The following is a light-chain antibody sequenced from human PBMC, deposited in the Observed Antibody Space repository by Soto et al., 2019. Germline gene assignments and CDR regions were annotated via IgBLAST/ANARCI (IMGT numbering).Light chain of an antibody. CDR3: QQYDSSPKT. CDR1: QSVSRN. J-gene: IGKJ1*01. V-gene: IGKV3-20*01. Sequence: EIVMTQSPATLSVSPGEGATLSCRASQSVSRNLAWYQQKPGQAPRLLIYGASSRATGIPDRFSGTGSGTDFTLTISRLEPEDFAVYYCQQYDSSPKTFGQGTKVDIK. CDR2: GAS.